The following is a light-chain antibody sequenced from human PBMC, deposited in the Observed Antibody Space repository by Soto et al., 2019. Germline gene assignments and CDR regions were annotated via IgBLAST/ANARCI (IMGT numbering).Light chain of an antibody. CDR3: QQYNSWLWT. J-gene: IGKJ1*01. V-gene: IGKV3-15*01. Sequence: EIWMTQSPATLSVSPGEGATLSCRASQSVSSKLDWYQQKPGQAPRLLIYGASTRATGIPARLSGSGSGTEFTIIISSLQSEDSAVYYCQQYNSWLWTFGHGTKVDIK. CDR2: GAS. CDR1: QSVSSK.